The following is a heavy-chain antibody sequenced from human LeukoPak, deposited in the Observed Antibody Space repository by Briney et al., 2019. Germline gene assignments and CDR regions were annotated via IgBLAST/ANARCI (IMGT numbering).Heavy chain of an antibody. D-gene: IGHD6-19*01. J-gene: IGHJ3*02. Sequence: ASVKVSCKASGYTFTSYYMHWVRQAPGQGLEWMGIINPSGGSTSYAQKFQGRVTMTRGMSTSTVYMELSSLRSEDTAVYYCARYSSGYDAFDIWGQGTMVTVSS. V-gene: IGHV1-46*01. CDR3: ARYSSGYDAFDI. CDR2: INPSGGST. CDR1: GYTFTSYY.